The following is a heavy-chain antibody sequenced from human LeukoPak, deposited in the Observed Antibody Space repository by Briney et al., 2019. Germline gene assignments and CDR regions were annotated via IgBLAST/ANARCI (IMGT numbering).Heavy chain of an antibody. CDR3: ARDDYGGNDY. CDR1: GDSISTYY. Sequence: SETLSLTCTVSGDSISTYYWSWIRQPPGKKLEWIGYIYYSGSTNYNPSLKSRVTISVDTSKNQFSLKLSSVTAADTAVYYCARDDYGGNDYWGQGTLVTVSS. D-gene: IGHD4-23*01. V-gene: IGHV4-59*01. CDR2: IYYSGST. J-gene: IGHJ4*02.